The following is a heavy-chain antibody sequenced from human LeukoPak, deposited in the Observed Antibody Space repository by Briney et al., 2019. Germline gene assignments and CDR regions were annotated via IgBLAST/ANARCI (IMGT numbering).Heavy chain of an antibody. CDR1: GFTFSSYS. D-gene: IGHD2-2*02. Sequence: GGSLRLSCAASGFTFSSYSMNWVRQAPGKGLEWVSSISSSSSYIYYADSVKGRFTISRHNAKNSLYLQMNRLRAEDTAVYYCAIQGPYCSSTSCYIEDAFDIWGQGTMVTVSS. CDR3: AIQGPYCSSTSCYIEDAFDI. V-gene: IGHV3-21*01. CDR2: ISSSSSYI. J-gene: IGHJ3*02.